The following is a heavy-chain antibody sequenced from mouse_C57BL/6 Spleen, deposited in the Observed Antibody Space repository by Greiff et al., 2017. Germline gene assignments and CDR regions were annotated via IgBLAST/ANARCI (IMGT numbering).Heavy chain of an antibody. Sequence: EVQGVESGGGLVKPGGSLKLSCEASGFTFSDYGMHWVRQAPEKGLEWVAYISSCSSTIYYADTVKGRFTLSRDNAKNTLFLQMTSLRSEDTAMYYCARDYSNYETWFAYWGQGTLVTVSA. J-gene: IGHJ3*01. CDR2: ISSCSSTI. CDR1: GFTFSDYG. D-gene: IGHD2-5*01. V-gene: IGHV5-17*01. CDR3: ARDYSNYETWFAY.